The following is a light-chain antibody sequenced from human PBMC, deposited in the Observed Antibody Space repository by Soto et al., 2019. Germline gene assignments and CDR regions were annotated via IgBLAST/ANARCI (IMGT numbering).Light chain of an antibody. CDR1: QSVSSSN. CDR3: QQYSGSPWT. Sequence: EIVLTQSPGTLSLSPGEGATLSCRASQSVSSSNLAWYQQRPGQAPRLLIFAASSRATGIPDRFSGSGSGTDFTLTISRLEPEDFAVYYCQQYSGSPWTFGQGTTVEIK. CDR2: AAS. V-gene: IGKV3-20*01. J-gene: IGKJ1*01.